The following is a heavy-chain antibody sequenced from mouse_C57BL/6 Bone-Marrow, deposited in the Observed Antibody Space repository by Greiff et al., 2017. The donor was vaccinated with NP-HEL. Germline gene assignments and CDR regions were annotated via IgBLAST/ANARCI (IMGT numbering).Heavy chain of an antibody. D-gene: IGHD2-3*01. Sequence: EVQLQQSGPELVKPGASVKISCKASGYTFTDYYMNWVKQSHGKSLEWIGDINPNNGGTSYNQKFKGKATLTVDKSSSTAYMELRSLTSEDSAVYYCARRDGYYIFAYWGQGTLVTVSA. CDR1: GYTFTDYY. CDR2: INPNNGGT. J-gene: IGHJ3*01. CDR3: ARRDGYYIFAY. V-gene: IGHV1-26*01.